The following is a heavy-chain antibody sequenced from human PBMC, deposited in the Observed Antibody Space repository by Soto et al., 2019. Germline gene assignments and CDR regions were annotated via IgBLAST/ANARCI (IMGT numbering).Heavy chain of an antibody. CDR3: ARDPRRDQLLEVNYGMDV. D-gene: IGHD2-2*01. CDR1: GYTFTSYG. CDR2: ISAYNGNT. Sequence: ASVKVSCKASGYTFTSYGISWVRQAPGQGLEWMGWISAYNGNTNYAQKLQGRVTMTTDTSTSTAYMELRSLRSDDTAVYYCARDPRRDQLLEVNYGMDVWGQATTVTVSS. V-gene: IGHV1-18*04. J-gene: IGHJ6*02.